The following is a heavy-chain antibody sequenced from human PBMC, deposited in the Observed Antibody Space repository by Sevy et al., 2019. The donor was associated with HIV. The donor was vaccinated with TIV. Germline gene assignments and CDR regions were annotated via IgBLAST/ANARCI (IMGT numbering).Heavy chain of an antibody. V-gene: IGHV4-39*01. Sequence: SETLSLTCTVSGGSVSRSTYYWGWIRQPPGKGLEWNGRIYYSGSTYYNPSLKSLVTISVDTSKNQFSLKLSSVTAADTAVYYCARHSSMTTVTMNYWGQGTLVTVSS. D-gene: IGHD4-17*01. CDR2: IYYSGST. CDR3: ARHSSMTTVTMNY. CDR1: GGSVSRSTYY. J-gene: IGHJ4*02.